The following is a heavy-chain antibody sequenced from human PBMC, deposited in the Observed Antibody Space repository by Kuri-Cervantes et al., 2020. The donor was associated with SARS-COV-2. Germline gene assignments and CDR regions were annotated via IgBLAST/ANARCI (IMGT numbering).Heavy chain of an antibody. CDR2: ISDSGGT. CDR3: ARGGGSYFYYYYYMDV. CDR1: GGSISDCC. Sequence: ESLKISCTVSGGSISDCCWSWVRQPPGKGLEYIGYISDSGGTNYRSSLKSRLTISVDTSKNQFSLKLSSVTAADTAVYYCARGGGSYFYYYYYMDVWGKGTTVTVSS. D-gene: IGHD1-26*01. V-gene: IGHV4-59*01. J-gene: IGHJ6*03.